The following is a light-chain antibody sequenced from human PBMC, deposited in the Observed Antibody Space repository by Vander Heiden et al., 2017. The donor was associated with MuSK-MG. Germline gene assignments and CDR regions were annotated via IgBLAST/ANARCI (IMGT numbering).Light chain of an antibody. CDR3: QQNDSTRPLT. CDR2: AAS. V-gene: IGKV1-39*01. Sequence: DIQMTQSPSSLSASVGDRVTITCRASQSISSYLNWYQQKPGKAPKLLIYAASSLQSGVPSRFSGSGYGTDFTLTISSLQPEDFAPYYCQQNDSTRPLTFGGGTKVEIK. CDR1: QSISSY. J-gene: IGKJ4*01.